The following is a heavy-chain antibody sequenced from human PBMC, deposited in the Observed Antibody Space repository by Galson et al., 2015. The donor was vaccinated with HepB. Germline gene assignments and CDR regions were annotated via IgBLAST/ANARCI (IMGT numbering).Heavy chain of an antibody. CDR1: GFTFSDYY. CDR3: ARGERENYGDYEGFDY. V-gene: IGHV3-11*06. CDR2: ISSSSSYT. Sequence: SLRLSCAASGFTFSDYYMSWIRQAPGKGLEWVSYISSSSSYTNYADSVKGRFTISRDNAKNSLYLQMNSLRAEDTAVYYCARGERENYGDYEGFDYWGQGTLVTVSS. J-gene: IGHJ4*02. D-gene: IGHD4-17*01.